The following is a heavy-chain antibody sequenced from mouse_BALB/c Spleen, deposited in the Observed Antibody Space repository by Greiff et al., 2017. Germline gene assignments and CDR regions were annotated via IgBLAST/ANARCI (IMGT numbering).Heavy chain of an antibody. J-gene: IGHJ2*01. D-gene: IGHD2-4*01. V-gene: IGHV1-87*01. Sequence: QVQLQQSGAELARPGASVKLSCKASGYTFTSYWMQWVKQRPGQGLEWIGAIYPGDGDTRYTQKFKGKATLTADKSSSTAYMQLSSLASEDSAVYYCARGDYDYDSDYWGQGTTLTVSS. CDR2: IYPGDGDT. CDR1: GYTFTSYW. CDR3: ARGDYDYDSDY.